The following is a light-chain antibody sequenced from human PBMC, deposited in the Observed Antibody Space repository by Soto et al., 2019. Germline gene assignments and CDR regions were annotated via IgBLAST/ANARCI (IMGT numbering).Light chain of an antibody. V-gene: IGKV3-15*01. CDR3: QQYNNWPLT. J-gene: IGKJ4*01. CDR1: QTVTNT. CDR2: GAS. Sequence: EIVMTQSPATLSVSQGERATLSCRASQTVTNTLDWYQQKPCQAPRALIYGASARATGIPARFSGSGSGTEFTLTISSLQSEDFAVYYCQQYNNWPLTFGGGTKVEIK.